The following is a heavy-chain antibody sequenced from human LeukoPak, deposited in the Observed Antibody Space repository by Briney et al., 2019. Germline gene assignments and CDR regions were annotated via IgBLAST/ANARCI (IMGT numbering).Heavy chain of an antibody. CDR3: ARSGHSNGWYYFDY. CDR1: GFTFSSYG. J-gene: IGHJ4*02. CDR2: ISSYTIT. Sequence: GGSLRLSCAASGFTFSSYGMSWVRQAPGKRLEWIAYISSYTITYYADFVKGRFTISRDNAKKSLDLQMNSLRAEDTAVYYCARSGHSNGWYYFDYWGLGALVTVSS. D-gene: IGHD6-19*01. V-gene: IGHV3-48*01.